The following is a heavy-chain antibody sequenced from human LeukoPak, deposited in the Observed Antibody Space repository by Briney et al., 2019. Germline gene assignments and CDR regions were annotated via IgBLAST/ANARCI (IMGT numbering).Heavy chain of an antibody. CDR2: ISGTGGFTTST. CDR1: GFTFSNYA. V-gene: IGHV3-23*01. D-gene: IGHD2-21*02. J-gene: IGHJ6*04. CDR3: ARDREVVTAKAQMDV. Sequence: GGSLRLSCAASGFTFSNYAMTWVRQAPGKGLEWVSTISGTGGFTTSTYYADSVKGRFTISRDNSKNTVFLQMNSLRAEDTAVYYCARDREVVTAKAQMDVWGKGTTVTVSS.